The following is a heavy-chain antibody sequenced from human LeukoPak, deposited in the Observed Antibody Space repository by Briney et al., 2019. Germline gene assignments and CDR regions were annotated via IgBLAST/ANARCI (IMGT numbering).Heavy chain of an antibody. D-gene: IGHD6-19*01. CDR2: IYYSGST. J-gene: IGHJ4*02. CDR3: ASTGYSSGWPLDY. V-gene: IGHV4-59*01. CDR1: GGSISSYY. Sequence: SETLSLTCTVSGGSISSYYWSWIRQPPGKGLEWIGYIYYSGSTNYNPSLKSRVTISVDTSKNQFSLKLSSVTAADTAVYYCASTGYSSGWPLDYWGQGTLVTVSS.